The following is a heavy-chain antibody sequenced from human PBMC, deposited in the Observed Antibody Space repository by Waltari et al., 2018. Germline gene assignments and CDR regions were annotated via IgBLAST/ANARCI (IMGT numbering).Heavy chain of an antibody. D-gene: IGHD3-16*01. CDR3: ARDLSQHYGIDY. CDR2: ISYDGRDK. J-gene: IGHJ4*02. Sequence: GKGLEWVAFISYDGRDKFYADSVKGRFTISRDNSKNTLYLQMNSLSAEDTALYYCARDLSQHYGIDYWGQGTLLTVTS. V-gene: IGHV3-30*04.